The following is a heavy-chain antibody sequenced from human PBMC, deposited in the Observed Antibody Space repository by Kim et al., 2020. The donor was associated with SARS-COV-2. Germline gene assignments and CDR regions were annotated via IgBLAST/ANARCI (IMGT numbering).Heavy chain of an antibody. CDR3: ARGLGDY. Sequence: DGILTTHADSVKGRFTISRDNAKNTLYLQMNSLRVEDTAVYYCARGLGDYWGQGTLVTVSS. D-gene: IGHD3-3*01. V-gene: IGHV3-74*01. J-gene: IGHJ4*02. CDR2: DGILT.